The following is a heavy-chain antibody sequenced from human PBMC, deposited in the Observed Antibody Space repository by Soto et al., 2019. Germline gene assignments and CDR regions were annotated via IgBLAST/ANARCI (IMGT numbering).Heavy chain of an antibody. D-gene: IGHD3-9*01. CDR3: AKAGLHDWPSAIDY. CDR1: GFVFSKSA. V-gene: IGHV3-23*01. J-gene: IGHJ4*02. CDR2: MGGSGRNT. Sequence: VQLLESGGGFAQPGGSLRLSCAASGFVFSKSAMSWVRQAPGKGLAWVAGMGGSGRNTYYADSVKGRFIISRDNSKNTLFRQMNRLRAEDTAIYYCAKAGLHDWPSAIDYWGQGTLVTVSS.